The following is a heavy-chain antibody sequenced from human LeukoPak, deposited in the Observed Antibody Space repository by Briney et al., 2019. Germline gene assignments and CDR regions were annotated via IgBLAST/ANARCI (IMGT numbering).Heavy chain of an antibody. CDR2: IRSDGSNK. CDR3: AKDAHYYDSRGYSNPPDY. CDR1: GFTFSSYG. D-gene: IGHD3-22*01. V-gene: IGHV3-30*02. Sequence: PGASLRLSCAASGFTFSSYGMHWVRQAPGKGLEWVAFIRSDGSNKDYAASVKGRFTISRDNSKNTLYLQMSSVRAEDTDVYFWAKDAHYYDSRGYSNPPDYWGQGALVTVSS. J-gene: IGHJ4*02.